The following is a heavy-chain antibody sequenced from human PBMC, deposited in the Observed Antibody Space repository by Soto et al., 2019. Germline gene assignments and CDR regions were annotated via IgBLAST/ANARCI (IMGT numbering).Heavy chain of an antibody. CDR2: ISWDAGST. J-gene: IGHJ6*02. D-gene: IGHD7-27*01. CDR1: GFTFEDYT. Sequence: PGGSLRLSCAASGFTFEDYTMHWVRQVPGKGLEWVSLISWDAGSTYYADSVKGRFTISRDNSKNSLSLQMNGLRTEDTALYYCASSEATWGSNYYGMDVWGQGTTVTVSS. CDR3: ASSEATWGSNYYGMDV. V-gene: IGHV3-43*01.